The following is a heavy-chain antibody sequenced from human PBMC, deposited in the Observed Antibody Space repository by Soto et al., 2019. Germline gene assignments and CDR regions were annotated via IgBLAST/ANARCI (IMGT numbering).Heavy chain of an antibody. V-gene: IGHV1-24*01. D-gene: IGHD3-22*01. J-gene: IGHJ3*02. CDR1: VYTLTELS. Sequence: ASVKVSCKVSVYTLTELSMHWVRQAPGKGLEWMGGFDPEDGETIYAQKFQGRVTMTEDTSTDTAYMELSSLRSEDTAVYYCATDQRADSSNDAFDIWGQGTMVTVS. CDR2: FDPEDGET. CDR3: ATDQRADSSNDAFDI.